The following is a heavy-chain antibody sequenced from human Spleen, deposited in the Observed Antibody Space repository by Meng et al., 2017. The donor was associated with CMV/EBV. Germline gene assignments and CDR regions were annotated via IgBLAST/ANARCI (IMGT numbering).Heavy chain of an antibody. Sequence: GPLRLSCTVSGGSVSSGSYYWSWIRQPPGKGLEWIGYIYYSGSTNYNPSLKSRVTISVDTSKNQFSLKLSSVTAADTAVYYCARGGMYTSSWFDHWGQGTLVTVSS. CDR3: ARGGMYTSSWFDH. D-gene: IGHD6-13*01. CDR1: GGSVSSGSYY. CDR2: IYYSGST. J-gene: IGHJ5*02. V-gene: IGHV4-61*01.